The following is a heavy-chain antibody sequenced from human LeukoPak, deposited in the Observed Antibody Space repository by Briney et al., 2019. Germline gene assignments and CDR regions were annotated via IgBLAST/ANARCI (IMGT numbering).Heavy chain of an antibody. CDR2: ISVSGSGT. CDR1: GFTFSSYA. J-gene: IGHJ3*02. V-gene: IGHV3-23*01. D-gene: IGHD1-26*01. CDR3: AKASRYSGTPWGVFDI. Sequence: GGSLRLSCAASGFTFSSYAMSWVRQAPGKGLEWVSSISVSGSGTYYADSVKGRFTISRDNSRNTLYLQMNNLGAEDTAVYYCAKASRYSGTPWGVFDIWGQGTLVTVSS.